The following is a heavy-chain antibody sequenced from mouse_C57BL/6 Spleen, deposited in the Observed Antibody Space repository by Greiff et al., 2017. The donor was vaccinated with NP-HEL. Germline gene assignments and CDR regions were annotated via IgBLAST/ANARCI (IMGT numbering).Heavy chain of an antibody. J-gene: IGHJ2*01. Sequence: EVQLQQSGPELVKPGASVKISCKASGYTFTDYYMNWVKQSHGKSLEWIGDINPNNGGTSYNQKFKGKATLTVDKSSSTAYMELRSLTSEDSAVYYCARGLWYRSFDYWGQGTTLTVSS. D-gene: IGHD2-1*01. CDR1: GYTFTDYY. V-gene: IGHV1-26*01. CDR3: ARGLWYRSFDY. CDR2: INPNNGGT.